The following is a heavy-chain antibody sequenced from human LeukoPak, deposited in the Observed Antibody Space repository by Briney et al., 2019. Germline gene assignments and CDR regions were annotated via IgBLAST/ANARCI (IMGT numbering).Heavy chain of an antibody. J-gene: IGHJ4*02. CDR1: GFTFSSNA. CDR2: VSGSGGST. CDR3: ATPRSSYGPTEGVFDY. Sequence: PRGSLTLSCAASGFTFSSNAMSWVRQAPGQGLGWVSAVSGSGGSTYYADPVKSRFTISRDNSKNNLYLQMNSLRADDPAVYYCATPRSSYGPTEGVFDYWGQGTLVTVSS. V-gene: IGHV3-23*01. D-gene: IGHD5-18*01.